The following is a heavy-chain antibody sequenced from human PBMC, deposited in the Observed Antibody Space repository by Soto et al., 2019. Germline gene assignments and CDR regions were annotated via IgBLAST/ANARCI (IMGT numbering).Heavy chain of an antibody. CDR3: ARKRTGTTSMDV. CDR1: GYTFTSYD. V-gene: IGHV1-8*01. CDR2: MNPNSGNT. J-gene: IGHJ6*02. D-gene: IGHD1-1*01. Sequence: QVQLVQSGAEVKKPGASVKVSCKASGYTFTSYDINWVRQATGQGLEWMGWMNPNSGNTGYAQKSQGRVTMARNTSISTAYMELRSLRSEDTSVYYCARKRTGTTSMDVWGQGTTVTVSS.